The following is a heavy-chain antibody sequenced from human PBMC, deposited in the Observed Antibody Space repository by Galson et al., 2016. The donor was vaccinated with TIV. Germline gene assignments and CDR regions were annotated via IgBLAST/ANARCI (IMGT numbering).Heavy chain of an antibody. CDR2: ITSSGASA. J-gene: IGHJ6*02. V-gene: IGHV3-23*01. Sequence: SLRLSCAASGSTFSNSAMSWVRQAPGKGLEWVSIITSSGASADYADSVKGRFTISRDNSNNRLYLQMNSLGAGDTAVYYCAKGGATILDAMGVWGQGTTVIVSS. CDR3: AKGGATILDAMGV. CDR1: GSTFSNSA. D-gene: IGHD3-3*01.